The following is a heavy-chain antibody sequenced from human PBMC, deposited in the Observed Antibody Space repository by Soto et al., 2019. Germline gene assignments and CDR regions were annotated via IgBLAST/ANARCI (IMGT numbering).Heavy chain of an antibody. CDR3: ARTARAMVTMGGYYYYDMDV. D-gene: IGHD4-17*01. J-gene: IGHJ6*02. Sequence: WTWIRQHPGKGLEWIGHIYQSGSAYYNPSLKSRVTMSVDTSKNQFSLKLTSVTAADTAVYYCARTARAMVTMGGYYYYDMDVWGQGTTVTVSS. CDR2: IYQSGSA. V-gene: IGHV4-31*02.